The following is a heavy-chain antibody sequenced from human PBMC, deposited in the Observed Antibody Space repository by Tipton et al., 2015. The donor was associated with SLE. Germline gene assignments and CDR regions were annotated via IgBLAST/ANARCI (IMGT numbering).Heavy chain of an antibody. Sequence: TLSLTCAVYGGSFNDYYWSWIRQPPGKGLEWIGEVTQSGATNYNPSLKSRVTISVDTSQTQFSLKLTSVTAADTAVYYCARSERYYYGSGHFDVFDIWGQGTMVTVSS. V-gene: IGHV4-34*01. CDR2: VTQSGAT. D-gene: IGHD3-10*01. CDR1: GGSFNDYY. J-gene: IGHJ3*02. CDR3: ARSERYYYGSGHFDVFDI.